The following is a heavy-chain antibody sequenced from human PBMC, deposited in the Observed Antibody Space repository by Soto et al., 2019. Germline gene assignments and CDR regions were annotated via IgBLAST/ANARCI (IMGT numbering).Heavy chain of an antibody. D-gene: IGHD5-12*01. Sequence: ASVKVSCKASGYTFTSYGISWVRQAPGQGLERMGWISAYNGNTNYAQKLQGRVTMTTDTSTSTAYMELRSLRSDDTAVYYCARVWVVADPRESYYYYGMDVWGQGTTVTVSS. V-gene: IGHV1-18*04. CDR1: GYTFTSYG. CDR3: ARVWVVADPRESYYYYGMDV. J-gene: IGHJ6*02. CDR2: ISAYNGNT.